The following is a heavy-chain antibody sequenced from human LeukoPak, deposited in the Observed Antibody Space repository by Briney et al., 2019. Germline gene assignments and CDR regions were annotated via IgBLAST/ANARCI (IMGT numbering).Heavy chain of an antibody. CDR1: GGSISSADYY. J-gene: IGHJ3*02. CDR3: AGIIAYGDVYAFDI. CDR2: IYYSGST. D-gene: IGHD4/OR15-4a*01. Sequence: PSETLSLTCTVSGGSISSADYYWSWIRQHPGKGLEWIGYIYYSGSTYYNPSLKSRVTISVDTSKNQFSLKLSSVTAADTAVYYCAGIIAYGDVYAFDIWGQGTMVTVSS. V-gene: IGHV4-31*03.